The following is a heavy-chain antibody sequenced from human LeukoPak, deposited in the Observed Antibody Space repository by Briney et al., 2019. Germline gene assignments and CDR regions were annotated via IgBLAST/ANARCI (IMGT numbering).Heavy chain of an antibody. V-gene: IGHV3-33*06. Sequence: GGSLRLSCAASGFTLSSYGMNWVRQAPGKGLERVAVIWYDGSNKYYADSVKGRFTISRDNSKNTLYLQMNSLRAEDTAVYYCAKELYYDFWSGYYTTGFDYWGQGTLVTVSS. J-gene: IGHJ4*02. D-gene: IGHD3-3*01. CDR3: AKELYYDFWSGYYTTGFDY. CDR1: GFTLSSYG. CDR2: IWYDGSNK.